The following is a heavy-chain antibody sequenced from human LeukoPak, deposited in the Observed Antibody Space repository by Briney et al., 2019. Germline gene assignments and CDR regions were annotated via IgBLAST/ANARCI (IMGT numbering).Heavy chain of an antibody. CDR1: GGSISNYY. J-gene: IGHJ1*01. D-gene: IGHD5-24*01. Sequence: SETLSLTCTVSGGSISNYYWSWIRQPPGKGLEWIGYIYDSGSTNYNPSLRSRVTISVDTSKNQFSLKMDSVTAEDTAVYFCATGRDGYNSEYFQHWGQGTLVTVSS. CDR3: ATGRDGYNSEYFQH. CDR2: IYDSGST. V-gene: IGHV4-59*01.